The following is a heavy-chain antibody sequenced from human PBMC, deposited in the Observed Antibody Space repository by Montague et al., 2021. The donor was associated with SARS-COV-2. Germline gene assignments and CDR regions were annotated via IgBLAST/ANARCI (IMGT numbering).Heavy chain of an antibody. J-gene: IGHJ4*02. V-gene: IGHV3-30-3*01. D-gene: IGHD5-24*01. Sequence: SLRLSCAASGFTFSSYAMHWVRQAPGKGLEWVAVISYDGSNKYYSDSVXGRFTISRDNSKNTLYLQMSSLRAEDTAVYYCARARWLQLRADFDYWGQGTLVTVSS. CDR3: ARARWLQLRADFDY. CDR2: ISYDGSNK. CDR1: GFTFSSYA.